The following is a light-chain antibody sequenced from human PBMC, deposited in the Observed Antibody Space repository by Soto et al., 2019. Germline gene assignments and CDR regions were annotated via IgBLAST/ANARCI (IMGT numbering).Light chain of an antibody. CDR1: SYNIGSNY. CDR2: SNN. V-gene: IGLV1-47*02. J-gene: IGLJ1*01. CDR3: AAWDDSRSAFYV. Sequence: QAVVTQPPSASGTPGQRVTISCSGSSYNIGSNYVYWYQQLPGTAPKLLIYSNNQRPSGVPARFSGSKSGTSASLAISGLRSEDEADYYCAAWDDSRSAFYVFGTGTKVTVL.